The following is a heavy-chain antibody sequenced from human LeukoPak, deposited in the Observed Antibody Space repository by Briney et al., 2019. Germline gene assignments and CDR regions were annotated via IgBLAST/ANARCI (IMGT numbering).Heavy chain of an antibody. Sequence: SETLPLTCTVSGGSISSSSYYWSWIRQPPGKGLEWIGEINHSGSTNYNPSLKSRVTISVDTSKNQFSLKLSSVTAADTAVYYCARGRRGSYYDSTSRFDPWGQGTLVTVSS. V-gene: IGHV4-39*07. CDR2: INHSGST. D-gene: IGHD3-22*01. CDR3: ARGRRGSYYDSTSRFDP. CDR1: GGSISSSSYY. J-gene: IGHJ5*02.